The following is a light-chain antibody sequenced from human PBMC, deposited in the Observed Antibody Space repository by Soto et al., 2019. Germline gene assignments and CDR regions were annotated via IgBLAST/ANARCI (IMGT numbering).Light chain of an antibody. CDR2: EVS. J-gene: IGLJ1*01. V-gene: IGLV2-14*01. CDR1: SSDVGGYNF. Sequence: QSVLTQPASVSGSPGQSITISCTGTSSDVGGYNFVSWYQQHPGKAPKLMIYEVSNRPSGVSNRFSGSKSGNTASLTISGLQAEDEADYYCSSYRSSSTPLCVFGSGTKLTVL. CDR3: SSYRSSSTPLCV.